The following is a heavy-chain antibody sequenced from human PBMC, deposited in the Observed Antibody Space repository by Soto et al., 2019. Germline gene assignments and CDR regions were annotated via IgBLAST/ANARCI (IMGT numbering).Heavy chain of an antibody. CDR1: GFTFSSYA. CDR2: ISYDGSNK. J-gene: IGHJ6*02. CDR3: ARDRLRYNWNDFPYYYYGMDG. V-gene: IGHV3-30-3*01. D-gene: IGHD1-1*01. Sequence: QVQLVASGGGVVRPGRSLRLSCAASGFTFSSYAMHWVRQAPGTGLEGVAVISYDGSNKYYADSVKGRFTISRDNSTNTMYLQMNSRSAEDTAVYYCARDRLRYNWNDFPYYYYGMDGWGQGTTVTVSS.